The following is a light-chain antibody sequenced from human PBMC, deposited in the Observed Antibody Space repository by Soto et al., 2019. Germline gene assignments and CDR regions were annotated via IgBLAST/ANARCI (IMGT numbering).Light chain of an antibody. Sequence: DIPMTQSPSSLSASVGDRVTITCRASQGISNYLAWYQQKPGKVPKLLIYAASTLQSVAPSRFSGSGSGTDFTLTISSLQPEDVATYYCQKYNSAPPITFGPGTKVDIK. J-gene: IGKJ3*01. CDR1: QGISNY. CDR3: QKYNSAPPIT. CDR2: AAS. V-gene: IGKV1-27*01.